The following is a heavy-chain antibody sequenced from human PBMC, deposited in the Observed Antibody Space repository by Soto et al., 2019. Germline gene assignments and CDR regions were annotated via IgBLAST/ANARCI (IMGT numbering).Heavy chain of an antibody. CDR3: ARVSALASGWYGPFDY. CDR2: IIPIFGTA. V-gene: IGHV1-69*13. J-gene: IGHJ4*02. D-gene: IGHD6-19*01. CDR1: GGTFSSYA. Sequence: VKVSCKASGGTFSSYAISWVRQAPGKGLEWMGGIIPIFGTANYAQKFQGRVTITADESTSTAYMELSSLRSEDTAVYYCARVSALASGWYGPFDYWGQGTLVTVSS.